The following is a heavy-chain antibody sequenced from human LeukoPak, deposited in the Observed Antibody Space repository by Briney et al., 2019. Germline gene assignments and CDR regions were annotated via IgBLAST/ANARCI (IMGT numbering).Heavy chain of an antibody. CDR3: ARRSGIAVAGAFDY. CDR1: GFTFSSYG. J-gene: IGHJ4*02. V-gene: IGHV3-23*01. Sequence: PGGSLRLSCAASGFTFSSYGMSWVRQAPGEGLEWVSAISGSGDSTYYADSVKGRFTISRDNSKNTLYLQMNSLRAEDTAVYYCARRSGIAVAGAFDYWGQGTLVTVSS. CDR2: ISGSGDST. D-gene: IGHD6-19*01.